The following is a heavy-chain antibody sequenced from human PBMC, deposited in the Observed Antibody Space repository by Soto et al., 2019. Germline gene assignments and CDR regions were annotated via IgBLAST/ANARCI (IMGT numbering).Heavy chain of an antibody. CDR1: GFTFNTYA. CDR2: ISSDGFNK. J-gene: IGHJ4*02. CDR3: AKDPITNGWSANYFDY. V-gene: IGHV3-30*18. Sequence: QVQLVESGGGVVQPGRSLRLSCTASGFTFNTYAMHWVRQAPGRGLEWVAIISSDGFNKYYADSVKGRFTISRDNSKKTLYVLMNILRAEDTALYYCAKDPITNGWSANYFDYWGQGTLVTVSS. D-gene: IGHD6-19*01.